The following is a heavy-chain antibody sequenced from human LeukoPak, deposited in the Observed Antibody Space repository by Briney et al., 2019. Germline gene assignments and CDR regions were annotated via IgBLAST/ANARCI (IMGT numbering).Heavy chain of an antibody. Sequence: GGSLRLSCAASGFHFRDFSMHWVREFPGQRLEWVSLVSGDGDTTHYADSVKGRFTISRDNNKNSLFLQMNSLRVEDTAFYYCAKGNNSLSFNFDYWGQGALVTVSS. V-gene: IGHV3-43*02. CDR1: GFHFRDFS. D-gene: IGHD2/OR15-2a*01. CDR3: AKGNNSLSFNFDY. J-gene: IGHJ4*02. CDR2: VSGDGDTT.